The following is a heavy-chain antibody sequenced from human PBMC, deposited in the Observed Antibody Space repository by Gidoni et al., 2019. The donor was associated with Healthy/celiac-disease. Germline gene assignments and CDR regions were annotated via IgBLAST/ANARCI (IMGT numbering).Heavy chain of an antibody. Sequence: VQLVPAGAEVKKPGSSVKVSCKASGGNFSSYTISWVRQAPGQGLEWMGRIIPILGIANYAQKFQGRVTITADKSTSTAYMELSSLGSEDTAVYYCAREDDSTYWYFDLWGRVTLVTVSS. J-gene: IGHJ2*01. V-gene: IGHV1-69*08. CDR3: AREDDSTYWYFDL. CDR2: IIPILGIA. D-gene: IGHD3-22*01. CDR1: GGNFSSYT.